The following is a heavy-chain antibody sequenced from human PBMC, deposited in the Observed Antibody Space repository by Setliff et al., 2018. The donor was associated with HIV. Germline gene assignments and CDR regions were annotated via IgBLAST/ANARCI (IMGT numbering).Heavy chain of an antibody. CDR2: ISGYNGNT. D-gene: IGHD6-19*01. CDR1: GYTFSSYG. Sequence: EASVKVSCKASGYTFSSYGISWVRQAPGQGLEWMGWISGYNGNTKYVQKLQGRVTMTTDTSTRTVYMELRSLRHDDTAEYFCARVPYRSAWFSGGHNPFDDWGQGTMVTVSS. V-gene: IGHV1-18*01. J-gene: IGHJ3*01. CDR3: ARVPYRSAWFSGGHNPFDD.